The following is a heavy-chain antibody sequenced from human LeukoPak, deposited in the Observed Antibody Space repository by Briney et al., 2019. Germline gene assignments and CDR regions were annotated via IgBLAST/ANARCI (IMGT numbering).Heavy chain of an antibody. CDR1: GFTFSGYE. D-gene: IGHD3-10*01. J-gene: IGHJ4*02. CDR2: ISSSGSTI. V-gene: IGHV3-48*03. Sequence: HSGGSLRLSCGASGFTFSGYEMNWVRQAPGKGLEWVSYISSSGSTIYYADSVKGRFTISRDNSKNTLFLQMNSLRAEDTAVYYCARHYGLGSYFDYWGQGTLVTVSS. CDR3: ARHYGLGSYFDY.